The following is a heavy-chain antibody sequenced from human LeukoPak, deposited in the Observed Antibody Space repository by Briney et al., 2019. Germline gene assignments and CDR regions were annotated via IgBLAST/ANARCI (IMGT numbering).Heavy chain of an antibody. CDR2: ITSSSNTI. Sequence: GGSLRLSCAASGFTFNSYSMCWVRQAPGKGLEWLSYITSSSNTIYYADSVKGRFTISRDNAKNSLYLRMNSLRAEDTAVYYCARQYCSRGSCYSGDAFDIWGQGTMVTVSS. V-gene: IGHV3-48*04. CDR1: GFTFNSYS. J-gene: IGHJ3*02. D-gene: IGHD2-15*01. CDR3: ARQYCSRGSCYSGDAFDI.